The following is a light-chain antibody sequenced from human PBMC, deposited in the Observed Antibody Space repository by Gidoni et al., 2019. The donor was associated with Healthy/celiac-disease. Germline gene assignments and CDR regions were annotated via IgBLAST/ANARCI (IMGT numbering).Light chain of an antibody. J-gene: IGKJ1*01. Sequence: DIQMTQSTSSLSASVGDRVTITCRASQSISSYLNWYQQKPGKAPKLLIYAASSLQSGVPSRFSGSGSGTDFTLTISSLQPEDFATYYCQQSYSTPQFGQGTKVEIK. CDR3: QQSYSTPQ. CDR1: QSISSY. CDR2: AAS. V-gene: IGKV1-39*01.